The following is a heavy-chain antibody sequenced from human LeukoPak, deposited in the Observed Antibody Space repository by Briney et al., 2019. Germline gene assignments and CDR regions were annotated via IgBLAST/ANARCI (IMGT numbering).Heavy chain of an antibody. D-gene: IGHD3-10*01. CDR2: ISTYNGNT. J-gene: IGHJ3*02. CDR3: ARGWELSI. V-gene: IGHV1-18*01. Sequence: GASVKVSCKASGYTFTNYGISWVRQAPGQGPEWMGWISTYNGNTNYAQKLQDRVTMTTDTSTRTAYIELRSLRSDDTALYCCARGWELSIWGQGTMVTVSS. CDR1: GYTFTNYG.